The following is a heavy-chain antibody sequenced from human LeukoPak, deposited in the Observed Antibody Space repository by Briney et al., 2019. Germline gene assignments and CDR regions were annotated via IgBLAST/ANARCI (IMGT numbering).Heavy chain of an antibody. J-gene: IGHJ4*02. Sequence: PSETLSLTCTVSGGSISSYYWSWIRQPPGKGLEWIGYIYYSGSTNYNPPLKSRVTISVDTSKTRFSLKLSSVTAADTAVYYCARDKLGATYFDYWGQGTLVTVSS. CDR3: ARDKLGATYFDY. CDR2: IYYSGST. V-gene: IGHV4-59*01. D-gene: IGHD1-26*01. CDR1: GGSISSYY.